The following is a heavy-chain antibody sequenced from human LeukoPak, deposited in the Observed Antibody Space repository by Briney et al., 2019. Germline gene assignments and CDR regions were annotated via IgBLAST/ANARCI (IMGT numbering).Heavy chain of an antibody. CDR3: ARDSYYYDSSGYYYGLDY. V-gene: IGHV3-21*01. D-gene: IGHD3-22*01. Sequence: KPGGSLRLSCAASGFTFSCYSMNWVRQAPGKGLEWVSSISSSSSYIYYADSVKGRFTISRDNAKNSLYLQMNSLRAEDTAVYYCARDSYYYDSSGYYYGLDYWGQGTLVTVSS. CDR2: ISSSSSYI. J-gene: IGHJ4*02. CDR1: GFTFSCYS.